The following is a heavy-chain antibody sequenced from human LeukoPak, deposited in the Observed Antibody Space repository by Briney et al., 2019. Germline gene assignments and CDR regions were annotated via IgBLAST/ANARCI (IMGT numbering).Heavy chain of an antibody. V-gene: IGHV3-74*01. CDR3: AREVKPPRIAVANTGDY. J-gene: IGHJ4*02. CDR2: INSDGSST. D-gene: IGHD6-19*01. CDR1: GFTFSSYW. Sequence: GGSLRLSCAASGFTFSSYWMHWVRQAPGKGLVWVSRINSDGSSTSYADSVKGRLTISRDNSKNTLYLQMNSLRAEDTALYYCAREVKPPRIAVANTGDYWGQGTLVTVSS.